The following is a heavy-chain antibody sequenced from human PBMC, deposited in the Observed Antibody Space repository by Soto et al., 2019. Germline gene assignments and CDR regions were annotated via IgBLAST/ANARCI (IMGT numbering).Heavy chain of an antibody. CDR3: PRDTAGSSWYKYYYYGMDV. D-gene: IGHD6-13*01. CDR2: IKQDGSEK. V-gene: IGHV3-7*01. Sequence: PGGSLRLSCAASGFTFSSYWMSWVRQAPGKGLEWVANIKQDGSEKYYVDSVKGRFTISRDNAKNSLYLQMNSLRAEDTAVYYCPRDTAGSSWYKYYYYGMDVWGQGTTVTVSS. J-gene: IGHJ6*02. CDR1: GFTFSSYW.